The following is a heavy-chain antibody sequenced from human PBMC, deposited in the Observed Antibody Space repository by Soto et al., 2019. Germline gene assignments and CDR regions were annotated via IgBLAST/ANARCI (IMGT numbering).Heavy chain of an antibody. CDR1: GGFTSTNNW. V-gene: IGHV4-4*02. Sequence: QLQLQESGPGLVRPSGTLSLTCAVSGGFTSTNNWWRWVRQPPGKGLEWIGDAYHSGSTEYNPSLKSRVSISVDKSKNQSSLKLTSATAGDTAVYYCARSPPSSYYGGSGTFDYWGQGTLVTVSS. CDR3: ARSPPSSYYGGSGTFDY. CDR2: AYHSGST. D-gene: IGHD3-10*01. J-gene: IGHJ4*02.